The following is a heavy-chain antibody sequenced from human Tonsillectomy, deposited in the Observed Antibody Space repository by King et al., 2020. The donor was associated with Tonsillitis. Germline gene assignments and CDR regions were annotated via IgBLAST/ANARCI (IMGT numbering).Heavy chain of an antibody. CDR2: VNDRGTT. D-gene: IGHD2/OR15-2a*01. CDR3: ARVRISXXXGGEDX. Sequence: VQLQQWGAGLLKPSETLSLTCAVFGGSFSGHFWSWIRQPPGEGLEWIGEVNDRGTTNTNPSLKSRVTIPVETSKNQFSLKLTSVTAADTAVYYCARVRISXXXGGEDXWGQGXLVXV. J-gene: IGHJ4*02. CDR1: GGSFSGHF. V-gene: IGHV4-34*01.